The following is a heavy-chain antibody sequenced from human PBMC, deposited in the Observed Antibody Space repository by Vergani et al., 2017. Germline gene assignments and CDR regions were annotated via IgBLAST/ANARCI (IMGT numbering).Heavy chain of an antibody. J-gene: IGHJ5*02. CDR1: GYTFTSYD. CDR3: ARRAGVEGRAQNWFDP. CDR2: MNPNSGNT. Sequence: QVQLVQSGAEVKKPGASVKVSCKASGYTFTSYDINWVRQATGQGLEWMGWMNPNSGNTGYAQKFQGRVTMTRNTSISTAYMELSSLRSEDTAVYYCARRAGVEGRAQNWFDPWGQGTLVTVSS. V-gene: IGHV1-8*01. D-gene: IGHD3-3*01.